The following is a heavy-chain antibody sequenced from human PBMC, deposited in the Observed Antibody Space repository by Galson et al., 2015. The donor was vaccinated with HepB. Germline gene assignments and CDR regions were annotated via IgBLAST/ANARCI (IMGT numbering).Heavy chain of an antibody. J-gene: IGHJ6*02. V-gene: IGHV3-33*01. Sequence: SLRLSCAASGFTFNTCGMHWVRQAPGKGLEWVAVIWYDGSNAHYADSVKGRFTISRDNSKNTLYLQMDSLRAEDTAVYYCARYYGDNGRPHGYGMDVWGQGTTVTVSS. CDR3: ARYYGDNGRPHGYGMDV. CDR2: IWYDGSNA. CDR1: GFTFNTCG. D-gene: IGHD3-16*01.